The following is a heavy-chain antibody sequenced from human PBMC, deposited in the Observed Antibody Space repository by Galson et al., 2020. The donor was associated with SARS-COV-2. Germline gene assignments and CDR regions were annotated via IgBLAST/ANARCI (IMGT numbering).Heavy chain of an antibody. CDR3: AKEGPAIMVVVSDGFDI. J-gene: IGHJ3*02. D-gene: IGHD3-22*01. V-gene: IGHV1-2*02. CDR2: INPKSGYT. Sequence: ASVKVSCKTSGYTFTDYYMHWVRQAPGQGLEWMGWINPKSGYTTYAQKFQGRVTMTRDTSITTAFMELSRLRSDDTAVYYCAKEGPAIMVVVSDGFDIWGQGTKVTVSS. CDR1: GYTFTDYY.